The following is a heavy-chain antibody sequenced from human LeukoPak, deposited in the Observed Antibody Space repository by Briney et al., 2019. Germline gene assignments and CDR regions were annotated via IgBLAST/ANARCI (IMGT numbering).Heavy chain of an antibody. CDR2: ISYDGSNK. V-gene: IGHV3-30*04. D-gene: IGHD5-12*01. J-gene: IGHJ4*02. CDR1: GFTFSSYA. CDR3: ARDGCSGYEGTCFDY. Sequence: PGGSLRLSCAASGFTFSSYAMHWVRQAPGKGLEWVAVISYDGSNKYYADSVKGRFTISRDNSKNTLYLQMNSLRAEDTAVYYCARDGCSGYEGTCFDYWGQGTLVTVSS.